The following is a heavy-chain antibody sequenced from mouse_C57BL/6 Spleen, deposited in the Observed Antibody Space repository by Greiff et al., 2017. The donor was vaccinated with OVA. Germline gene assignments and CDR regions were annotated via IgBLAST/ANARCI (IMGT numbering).Heavy chain of an antibody. CDR3: TRTYGSSYVPWYFDV. D-gene: IGHD1-1*01. J-gene: IGHJ1*03. CDR2: IRNKANNHAT. Sequence: EVKLQESGGGLVQPGGSMKLSCAASGFTFSDAWMDWVRQSPEKGLEWVAEIRNKANNHATYYAESVKGRFTISRDDSKSSVYLQMNSLRAEDTGIYYCTRTYGSSYVPWYFDVWGTGTTVTVSS. V-gene: IGHV6-6*01. CDR1: GFTFSDAW.